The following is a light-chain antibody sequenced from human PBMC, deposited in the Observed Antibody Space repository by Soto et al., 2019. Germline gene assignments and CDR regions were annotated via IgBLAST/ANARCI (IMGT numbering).Light chain of an antibody. CDR1: QSISHY. V-gene: IGKV1-39*01. J-gene: IGKJ3*01. Sequence: DIQMTQSPSSLSTSVGDRVTITCRASQSISHYLNWYQQKPGKAPQLLIYAASSLESGVPSRFSGSGSGTDFTLTISSLQPEDFATYYCQQSYSTPFTFGPGTKVDIK. CDR2: AAS. CDR3: QQSYSTPFT.